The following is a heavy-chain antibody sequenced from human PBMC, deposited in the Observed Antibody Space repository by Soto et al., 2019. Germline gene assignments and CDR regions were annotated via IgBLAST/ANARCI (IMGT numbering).Heavy chain of an antibody. Sequence: ASVKVSCKASGYTFTSYYMHWVRQAPGQGLEWMGIINPSGGSTSYAPRFQGRVTMTRDTSTSTVYMELSSLTSEDTAVYYCARDQLDRYYYDSSGYYPPDYWGHGTLVTVSS. D-gene: IGHD3-22*01. J-gene: IGHJ4*01. CDR2: INPSGGST. CDR3: ARDQLDRYYYDSSGYYPPDY. CDR1: GYTFTSYY. V-gene: IGHV1-46*01.